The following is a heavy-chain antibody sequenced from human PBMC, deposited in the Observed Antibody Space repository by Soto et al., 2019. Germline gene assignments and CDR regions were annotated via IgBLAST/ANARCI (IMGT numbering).Heavy chain of an antibody. J-gene: IGHJ4*02. CDR2: IKQDGSEK. D-gene: IGHD3-10*01. CDR3: ARDRYYYGSGSDRTFDY. Sequence: GGSLRLSCAASGFTFSIYWMSWVRQSPGKGLEWVANIKQDGSEKHYVDSVKGRFTISRDNAKNSLYLQMNSLRAEDTAVYYCARDRYYYGSGSDRTFDYWGQGTLVTVSS. CDR1: GFTFSIYW. V-gene: IGHV3-7*01.